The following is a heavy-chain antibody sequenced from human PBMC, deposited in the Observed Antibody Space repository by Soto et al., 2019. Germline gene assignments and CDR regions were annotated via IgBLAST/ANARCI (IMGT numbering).Heavy chain of an antibody. D-gene: IGHD3-22*01. Sequence: EVQLVESGGGLVKPGGSVRLSCAASGFTFSKAWMNWVRQAPGKGLEWVGRIKSKSAGGTTEYDAPVKDRFTISRDDSKNTLYLQMNSLKIEDTAVYYCARGHRSSGKIFDSWGQGTLVTVSS. J-gene: IGHJ4*02. CDR3: ARGHRSSGKIFDS. CDR2: IKSKSAGGTT. V-gene: IGHV3-15*01. CDR1: GFTFSKAW.